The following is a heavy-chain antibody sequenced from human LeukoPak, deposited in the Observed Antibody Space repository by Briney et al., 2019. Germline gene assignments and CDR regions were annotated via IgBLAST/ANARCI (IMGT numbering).Heavy chain of an antibody. V-gene: IGHV3-30*04. CDR3: AREFTLGTPTGEVSFDY. CDR2: ISYDGSNK. D-gene: IGHD7-27*01. Sequence: GGSLRLSCAASGFTFSSYAMHWVRQAPGKGLEWVAVISYDGSNKYYADSVKGRFTISRDNSKNTLYLQMNSLRAEDTAVYYCAREFTLGTPTGEVSFDYWGQGTLVTVS. CDR1: GFTFSSYA. J-gene: IGHJ4*02.